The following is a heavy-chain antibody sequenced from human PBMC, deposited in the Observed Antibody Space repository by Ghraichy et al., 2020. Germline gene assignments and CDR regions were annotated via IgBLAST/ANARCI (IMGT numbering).Heavy chain of an antibody. D-gene: IGHD4-23*01. CDR1: GGSITNSSYY. CDR2: IYYTGTT. CDR3: ARPTNSAPGNYFSAYDM. Sequence: SETLSLTCTVSGGSITNSSYYWDWIRQAPGKDLEWIGSIYYTGTTYYNPSLKSRVTIAVDTSKNQVSLRLSFVTAADTAVYYCARPTNSAPGNYFSAYDMWGHGTLVTVSS. V-gene: IGHV4-39*01. J-gene: IGHJ3*02.